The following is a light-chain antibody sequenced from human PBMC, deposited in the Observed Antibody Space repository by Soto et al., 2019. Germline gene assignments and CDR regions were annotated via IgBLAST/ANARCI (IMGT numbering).Light chain of an antibody. CDR1: SSNIGSNT. CDR2: SNN. CDR3: AAWDDSLNGRDWV. Sequence: QPVLTQPPSASGTPGQRVTISCSGSSSNIGSNTVNWYQQLPGTAPKLHIYSNNQRPSGVPDRFSGSKSGTSASLAISGLQSEDEADYYCAAWDDSLNGRDWVFGGGTKLTVL. J-gene: IGLJ3*02. V-gene: IGLV1-44*01.